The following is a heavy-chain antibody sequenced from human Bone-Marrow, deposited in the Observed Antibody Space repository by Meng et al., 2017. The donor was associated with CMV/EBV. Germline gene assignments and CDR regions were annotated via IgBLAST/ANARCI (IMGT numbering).Heavy chain of an antibody. Sequence: HVLSGAEVKRHGSSGQVSCQASGGTFSSYAISWGRQAPGQGLEWMGGIIPIFGTANYAQKFQGRVTITADESTSTAYMELSSLRSEDTAVYYCAWGGRWYRFDYWGQGTLVTVSS. J-gene: IGHJ4*02. CDR3: AWGGRWYRFDY. CDR2: IIPIFGTA. D-gene: IGHD3-16*01. CDR1: GGTFSSYA. V-gene: IGHV1-69*01.